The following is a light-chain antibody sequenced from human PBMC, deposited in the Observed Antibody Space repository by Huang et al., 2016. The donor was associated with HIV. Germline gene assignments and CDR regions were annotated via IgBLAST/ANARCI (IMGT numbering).Light chain of an antibody. V-gene: IGKV3-15*01. CDR3: HQYNNWLLS. CDR2: GSS. J-gene: IGKJ4*01. Sequence: EIVITQSPATLAVSPGERVTLPCRANRSVSTNLAWYQQRPGQAPRRLLNGSSTRAPGIPARFSGSGSGTDFSLTISSLQSEDFALYYCHQYNNWLLSFGGGTRVDI. CDR1: RSVSTN.